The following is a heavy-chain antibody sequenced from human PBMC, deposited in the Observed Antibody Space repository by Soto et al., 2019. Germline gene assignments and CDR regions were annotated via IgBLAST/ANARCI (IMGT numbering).Heavy chain of an antibody. J-gene: IGHJ5*02. D-gene: IGHD6-13*01. CDR2: IYTSGST. Sequence: SETLSLTCTVSGGSISSYYWSWIRQPAGKGLEWIGRIYTSGSTNYNPSLKSRVTMSVDTSKNQFSLKLSSVTAADTAVYYCARETGSSWYYPNWFDHWGQGTLVTVYS. CDR3: ARETGSSWYYPNWFDH. CDR1: GGSISSYY. V-gene: IGHV4-4*07.